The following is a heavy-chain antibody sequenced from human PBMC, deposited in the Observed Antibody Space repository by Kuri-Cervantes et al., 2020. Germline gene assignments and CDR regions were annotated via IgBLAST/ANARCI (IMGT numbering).Heavy chain of an antibody. J-gene: IGHJ4*02. CDR2: IRSRAYGGTT. CDR1: GFTFSSYW. V-gene: IGHV3-49*04. CDR3: TREAQYYDY. D-gene: IGHD3-10*01. Sequence: GESLKISCAASGFTFSSYWMHWVRQAPGKGLEWVGFIRSRAYGGTTEYAASVKGRFTISRDDSKSIAYLQMNSLKTEDTAVYYCTREAQYYDYWGQGTLVTVSS.